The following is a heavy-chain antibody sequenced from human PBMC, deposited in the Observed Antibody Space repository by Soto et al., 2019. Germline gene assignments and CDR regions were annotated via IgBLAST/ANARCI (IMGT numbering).Heavy chain of an antibody. V-gene: IGHV1-69*13. CDR3: ATLEAVGRDPRVSHRGFYFDY. CDR2: IIPIFGTA. D-gene: IGHD6-13*01. Sequence: SVKVSFKASGGTFSSYAISWVRQAPGQGLEWMGGIIPIFGTANYAQKFQGRVTITADESTSTAYMELSSLRSEDTAVYYCATLEAVGRDPRVSHRGFYFDYWGRETLVTVP. CDR1: GGTFSSYA. J-gene: IGHJ4*02.